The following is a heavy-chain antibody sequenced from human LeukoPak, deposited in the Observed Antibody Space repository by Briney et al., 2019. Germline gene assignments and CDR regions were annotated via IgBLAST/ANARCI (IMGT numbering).Heavy chain of an antibody. Sequence: GGSLRLSCAASAFSFSSHAMGWVRQAPGKGLEWVSGISGSGGNTYYADSVKGRFTISRDNSKNTLYLHMNSLRAEDTAVYYCAKGDSSGWFYYFQYWGQGTLVTVSS. CDR1: AFSFSSHA. J-gene: IGHJ4*02. D-gene: IGHD6-19*01. CDR2: ISGSGGNT. CDR3: AKGDSSGWFYYFQY. V-gene: IGHV3-23*01.